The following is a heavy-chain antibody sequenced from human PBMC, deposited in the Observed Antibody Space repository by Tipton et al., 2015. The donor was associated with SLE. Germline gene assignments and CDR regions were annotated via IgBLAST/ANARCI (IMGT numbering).Heavy chain of an antibody. Sequence: TLSLTCAVSGGSISSGGYSWSWIRQPPGKGLDWIGYIYHSGSTYYNPSLESRVTISVDRSKNQFSLKLSSVTAADTAVYYCARDGVYSSFWGQGTLVTVSS. J-gene: IGHJ4*02. D-gene: IGHD6-6*01. CDR2: IYHSGST. CDR3: ARDGVYSSF. CDR1: GGSISSGGYS. V-gene: IGHV4-30-2*01.